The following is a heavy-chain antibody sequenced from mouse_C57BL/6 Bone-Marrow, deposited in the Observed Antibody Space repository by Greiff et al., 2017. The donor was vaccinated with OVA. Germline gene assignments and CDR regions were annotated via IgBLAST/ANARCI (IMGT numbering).Heavy chain of an antibody. V-gene: IGHV1-81*01. CDR3: ARDVYYGNSYAMDY. J-gene: IGHJ4*01. Sequence: VKLMESGAELARPGASVKLSCKASGYTFTSYGISWVKQRTGQGLEWIGEIHPRSGNTYYNEKFKGKATLTADKSSSTAYMELRSLTSEDSAVYFCARDVYYGNSYAMDYWGQGTSVTVSS. D-gene: IGHD2-1*01. CDR1: GYTFTSYG. CDR2: IHPRSGNT.